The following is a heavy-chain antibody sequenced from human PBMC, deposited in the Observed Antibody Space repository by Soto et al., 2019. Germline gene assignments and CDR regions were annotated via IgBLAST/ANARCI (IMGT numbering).Heavy chain of an antibody. Sequence: EVQLLESGGGLVQPGGSLRLSCVVSGLPSSIYSMSWVRQAPGKGLEWVSGISGSGGSIYYADAVKGRFTVSRDNSKNTLYLYMNSLRADDTARYYCAKSRGDMWRFYYLTFWGQGTLVTVSS. J-gene: IGHJ4*02. V-gene: IGHV3-23*01. CDR2: ISGSGGSI. CDR1: GLPSSIYS. D-gene: IGHD3-16*01. CDR3: AKSRGDMWRFYYLTF.